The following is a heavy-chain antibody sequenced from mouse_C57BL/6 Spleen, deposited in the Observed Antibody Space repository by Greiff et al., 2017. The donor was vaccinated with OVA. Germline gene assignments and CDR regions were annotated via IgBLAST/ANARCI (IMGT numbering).Heavy chain of an antibody. CDR1: GYTFTDYY. Sequence: VQLQQSGPELVKPGASVKISCKASGYTFTDYYMNWVKQSHGKSLEWIGDINPNNGGTSYNQKFKGKATLTVDKSSSTAYMELRSLISEDSAVYYCARWGTAHFDYWGQGTTLTVSS. CDR2: INPNNGGT. D-gene: IGHD3-3*01. V-gene: IGHV1-26*01. J-gene: IGHJ2*01. CDR3: ARWGTAHFDY.